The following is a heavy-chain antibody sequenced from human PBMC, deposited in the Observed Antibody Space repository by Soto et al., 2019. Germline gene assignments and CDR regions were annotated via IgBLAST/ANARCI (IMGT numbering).Heavy chain of an antibody. D-gene: IGHD1-26*01. CDR2: ISSKSDTI. CDR1: GFKIKDYP. V-gene: IGHV3-9*01. CDR3: VKDMKWGGMTTIHYFDS. Sequence: SLRPPFPPSGFKIKDYPLHRIRQVPGPALEWVPGISSKSDTIDYAENVKGRFTISRDNAKNSLFLQMNSLRPEDTALYYCVKDMKWGGMTTIHYFDSWGQGT. J-gene: IGHJ4*02.